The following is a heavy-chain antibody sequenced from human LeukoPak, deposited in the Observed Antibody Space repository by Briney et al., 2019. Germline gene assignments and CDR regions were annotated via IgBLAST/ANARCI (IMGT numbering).Heavy chain of an antibody. CDR1: GFTFSSYA. CDR3: ARGAPLFDY. J-gene: IGHJ4*02. V-gene: IGHV3-23*01. Sequence: PGGSLRLSCAASGFTFSSYAMSWVRQAPGKGLEWVSAISGSGSTIYYADSVKGRFTISRDNAKNSLYLQMNSLRAEDTAVYYCARGAPLFDYWGQGTLVTVSS. CDR2: ISGSGSTI.